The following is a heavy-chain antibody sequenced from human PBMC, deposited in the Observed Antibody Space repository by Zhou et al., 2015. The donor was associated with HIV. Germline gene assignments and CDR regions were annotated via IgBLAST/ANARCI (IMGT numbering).Heavy chain of an antibody. J-gene: IGHJ5*02. CDR2: INPNSGGT. CDR3: VRDRGGLRQKLGGEADP. D-gene: IGHD3-16*01. CDR1: GYTFTGYY. Sequence: QVQLVQSGAEVKKPGASVKVSCKASGYTFTGYYMHWVRQAPGQGLEWMGWINPNSGGTNYAQNFQGRVTMTRDTSINTTYMELRKLRFDDTAIYYCVRDRGGLRQKLGGEADPWGQGTQVTVSS. V-gene: IGHV1-2*02.